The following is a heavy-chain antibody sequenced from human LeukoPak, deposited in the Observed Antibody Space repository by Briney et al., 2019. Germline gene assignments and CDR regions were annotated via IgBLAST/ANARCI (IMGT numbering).Heavy chain of an antibody. Sequence: SETLSLTCTVSGYSISSGYYWGWIRQPPGKGLEWIRSIYHSGSTYYNPSLKSRVTISVDTSKNQFSLKLSSVTAADTAVYHCARQGYYGSGSYYNPGYFDLWGRGTLVTVSS. V-gene: IGHV4-38-2*02. CDR1: GYSISSGYY. CDR3: ARQGYYGSGSYYNPGYFDL. D-gene: IGHD3-10*01. CDR2: IYHSGST. J-gene: IGHJ2*01.